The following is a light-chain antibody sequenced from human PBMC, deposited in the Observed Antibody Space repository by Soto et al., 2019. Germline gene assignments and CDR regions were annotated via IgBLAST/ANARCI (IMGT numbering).Light chain of an antibody. CDR3: SSYTSSSTPFYV. Sequence: HSELKQAGYGYGVAGRGLTITKTRTSKDGGGYNYVSWYQQHPGKAPKLMIYDVSNRPSGVSNRFSGSKSGNTASLTISGPQAEDEADYYCSSYTSSSTPFYVFGTGTKVTVL. V-gene: IGLV2-14*01. CDR2: DVS. J-gene: IGLJ1*01. CDR1: SKDGGGYNY.